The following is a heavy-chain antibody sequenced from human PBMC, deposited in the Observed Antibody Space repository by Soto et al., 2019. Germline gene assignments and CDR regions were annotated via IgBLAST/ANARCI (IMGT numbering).Heavy chain of an antibody. Sequence: QVQLVESGGGVVQPGRSLRLSCAASGFSFSSYGMHWVRQAPGKGLEWVAMISYDGTDEYYADSVKGRFTISRDNSKNAGYLQMNRLRAEDTAVYYCAKQESVWNGHFDYGGKGTLVTFSS. CDR3: AKQESVWNGHFDY. V-gene: IGHV3-30*18. J-gene: IGHJ4*02. CDR2: ISYDGTDE. CDR1: GFSFSSYG. D-gene: IGHD1-1*01.